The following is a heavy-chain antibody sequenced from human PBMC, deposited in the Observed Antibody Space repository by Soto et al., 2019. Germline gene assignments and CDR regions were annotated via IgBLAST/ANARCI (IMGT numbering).Heavy chain of an antibody. D-gene: IGHD3-16*01. Sequence: GGSLRLSCAASGFTFSTYGMHWVRQAPGKGLEWVAVISYDGGKKYYADSVKGRFTISRDNSKNTLYLQMNGLRPEDTAVYYCGKGVSNSAVWYYGVDVWGQGTTVTVSS. V-gene: IGHV3-30*18. J-gene: IGHJ6*02. CDR1: GFTFSTYG. CDR2: ISYDGGKK. CDR3: GKGVSNSAVWYYGVDV.